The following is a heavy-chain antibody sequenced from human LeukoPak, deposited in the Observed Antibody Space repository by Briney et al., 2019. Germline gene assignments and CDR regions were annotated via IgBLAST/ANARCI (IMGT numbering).Heavy chain of an antibody. V-gene: IGHV1-69*04. CDR3: ASCRYYYDSSGYYYSAFDI. CDR1: GGTFSSYA. J-gene: IGHJ3*02. D-gene: IGHD3-22*01. CDR2: IIPMLGIA. Sequence: ASVKVSCKASGGTFSSYAISWVRQAPGQGLEWMGRIIPMLGIANYAQKFQGRVTITADKSTSTAYMELSSLRSEDTAVYYCASCRYYYDSSGYYYSAFDIWGQGTMVTVSS.